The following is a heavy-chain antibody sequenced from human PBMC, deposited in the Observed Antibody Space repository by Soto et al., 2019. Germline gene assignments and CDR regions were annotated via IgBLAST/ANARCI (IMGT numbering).Heavy chain of an antibody. CDR3: ARAVSSNWYGSHFDY. D-gene: IGHD6-13*01. Sequence: QLQLQESGSGLVKSSQTLSLTCAVSGDSISSGDYSWSWIRQPPGEGLEWIGYIYLSGYTYYNPSLKSRVTISVDRSKNQFSLKLSSVTAADTAVYYCARAVSSNWYGSHFDYWGQGTLVTVSS. CDR1: GDSISSGDYS. V-gene: IGHV4-30-2*01. CDR2: IYLSGYT. J-gene: IGHJ4*02.